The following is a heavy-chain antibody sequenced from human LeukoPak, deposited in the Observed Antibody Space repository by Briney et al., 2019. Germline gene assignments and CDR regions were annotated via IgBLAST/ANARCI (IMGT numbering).Heavy chain of an antibody. V-gene: IGHV3-7*04. CDR2: IKQDGSEK. D-gene: IGHD3-3*01. CDR1: GFTFSSYW. CDR3: ARDLVITIFGVVTNNWFDP. Sequence: GSLRLSCAASGFTFSSYWMSWVRQAAGRGLEWVANIKQDGSEKYYVDSVKGRFTISRDNAKISLYLQMNSLRAEDTAVYYCARDLVITIFGVVTNNWFDPWGQGTLVTVSS. J-gene: IGHJ5*02.